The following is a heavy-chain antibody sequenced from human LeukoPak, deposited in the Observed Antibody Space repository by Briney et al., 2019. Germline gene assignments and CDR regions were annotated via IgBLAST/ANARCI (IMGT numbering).Heavy chain of an antibody. CDR2: ISYDGSNK. CDR1: GFTFNSYG. CDR3: AKRGYDSSGYYYFDY. J-gene: IGHJ4*02. V-gene: IGHV3-30*18. D-gene: IGHD3-22*01. Sequence: RGSLRLSCAASGFTFNSYGMHWVRQAPGKGLEWVAVISYDGSNKYYADSVKGRFTISRDNSKNTLYLQMNSLRAEDTAVYYCAKRGYDSSGYYYFDYWGQGTLVTVSS.